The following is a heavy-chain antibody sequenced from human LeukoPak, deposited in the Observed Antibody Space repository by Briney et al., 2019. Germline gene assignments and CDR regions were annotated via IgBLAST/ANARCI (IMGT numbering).Heavy chain of an antibody. Sequence: GGSLRLSCAASGFTFSGSAMHWVRQASGKGPEWVGRIRSKANSYATAYAASVKGRFTISRDDSKNTAYLQMNSLKTEDTAVYYCTSRDGYNSGFDYWGQGTLVTVSS. CDR1: GFTFSGSA. V-gene: IGHV3-73*01. CDR2: IRSKANSYAT. J-gene: IGHJ4*02. CDR3: TSRDGYNSGFDY. D-gene: IGHD5-24*01.